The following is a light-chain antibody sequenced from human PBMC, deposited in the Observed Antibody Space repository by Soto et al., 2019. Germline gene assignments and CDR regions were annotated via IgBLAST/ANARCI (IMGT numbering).Light chain of an antibody. CDR1: GSVSNN. J-gene: IGKJ4*01. Sequence: EIVLTQSTATLSVSQGERATLSCRASGSVSNNLAWYQQKPGQAPRLLIYGASARATGIPARFSGSGSGTEFTLTISGLQSEDFAVYYCQQYNACPLTFGGGTKVEIK. CDR3: QQYNACPLT. CDR2: GAS. V-gene: IGKV3-15*01.